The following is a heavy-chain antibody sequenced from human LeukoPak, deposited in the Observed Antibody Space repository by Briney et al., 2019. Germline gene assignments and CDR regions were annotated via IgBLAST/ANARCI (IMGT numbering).Heavy chain of an antibody. D-gene: IGHD2-21*01. CDR3: ARDLHIDGPSDY. CDR2: ISSSGSTI. Sequence: PGGSLRLSCAASGFTVNINYMSWVRQAPGKGLEWVSYISSSGSTIYYADSVKGRFTISRDNAKNSLYLQMNSLRAEDTAVYYCARDLHIDGPSDYWGQGTLVTVSS. V-gene: IGHV3-11*04. J-gene: IGHJ4*02. CDR1: GFTVNINY.